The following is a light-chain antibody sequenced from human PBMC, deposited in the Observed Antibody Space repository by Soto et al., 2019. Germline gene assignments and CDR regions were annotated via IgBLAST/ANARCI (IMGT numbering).Light chain of an antibody. V-gene: IGKV1-17*01. CDR2: GAS. J-gene: IGKJ1*01. CDR1: QDISNY. CDR3: QGHSTYPRT. Sequence: DIQMTQSPSSLSASVGDRVTITCQASQDISNYLNWYQQKPGKAPKNLIYGASTLQSGVPSRFSGSGSGTEFTLTISSLQPEDFATYYCQGHSTYPRTFGQGTKVDIK.